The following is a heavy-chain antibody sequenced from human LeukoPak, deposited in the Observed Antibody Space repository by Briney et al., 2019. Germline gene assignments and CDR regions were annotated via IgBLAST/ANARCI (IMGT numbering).Heavy chain of an antibody. Sequence: GGSLRLSCTASGFTFSSYWMNWVRQAPGKGLEWVANIKQDGSDKHYVDSVKGRFTISRDNAKNSLYLQMSNLRAEDTAVYYCARDIAAGNLFDPWGQGTLVTVSS. J-gene: IGHJ5*02. V-gene: IGHV3-7*05. CDR1: GFTFSSYW. D-gene: IGHD6-19*01. CDR2: IKQDGSDK. CDR3: ARDIAAGNLFDP.